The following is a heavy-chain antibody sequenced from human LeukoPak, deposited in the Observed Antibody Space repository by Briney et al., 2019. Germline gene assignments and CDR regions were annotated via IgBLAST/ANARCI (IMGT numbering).Heavy chain of an antibody. V-gene: IGHV4-4*07. CDR1: GGSISSYY. J-gene: IGHJ4*02. CDR2: IYTSGST. CDR3: ARGAYYYGSGKIFDY. D-gene: IGHD3-10*01. Sequence: SETLSLTCTVSGGSISSYYWSWIRQPAGKGLEWIGRIYTSGSTNYNPSLKSRVTMSVDTSKNQFSLKLSSVTAADAAVYYCARGAYYYGSGKIFDYWGQGTQVTVSS.